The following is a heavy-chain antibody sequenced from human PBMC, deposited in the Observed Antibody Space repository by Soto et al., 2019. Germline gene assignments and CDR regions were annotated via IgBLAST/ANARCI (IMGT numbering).Heavy chain of an antibody. Sequence: GASVKVSCKASGGTFSSYRINWVRQAPGEGLEWVGGIVPIRRSADYAQKFRGRVTISADDSARTTYLELSSLKSQDTAVYYCVRDSGAKLSSSWGQGTLVTVSS. D-gene: IGHD6-13*01. J-gene: IGHJ4*02. V-gene: IGHV1-69*13. CDR3: VRDSGAKLSSS. CDR2: IVPIRRSA. CDR1: GGTFSSYR.